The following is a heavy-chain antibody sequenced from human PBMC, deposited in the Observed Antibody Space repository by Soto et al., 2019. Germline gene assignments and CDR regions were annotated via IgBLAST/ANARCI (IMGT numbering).Heavy chain of an antibody. Sequence: GGSLRLSCAASGFTLSDYYMSWIRQAPGKGPEWVSYISSDSNNVFYADSVKGRFTISRDNAKNSLYLQMNSLRAEDTALYYCARGRSGGSDCCAINLWGQGSLVTVSS. CDR2: ISSDSNNV. CDR3: ARGRSGGSDCCAINL. D-gene: IGHD2-21*02. CDR1: GFTLSDYY. J-gene: IGHJ4*02. V-gene: IGHV3-11*01.